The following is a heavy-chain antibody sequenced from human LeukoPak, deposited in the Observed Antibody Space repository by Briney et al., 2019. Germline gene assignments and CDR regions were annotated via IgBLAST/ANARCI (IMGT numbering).Heavy chain of an antibody. CDR2: INPNSGGT. V-gene: IGHV1-2*02. Sequence: ASVKVSCKASGYTFTGYYMHWVRQAPGQGLEWMGWINPNSGGTNYAQKFQGRVTMTRDTSISTAYMELRSLRSDDTAVYYCVRDGGARLMWDYSSYYMDVWGKGTTVTVSS. D-gene: IGHD6-6*01. J-gene: IGHJ6*03. CDR3: VRDGGARLMWDYSSYYMDV. CDR1: GYTFTGYY.